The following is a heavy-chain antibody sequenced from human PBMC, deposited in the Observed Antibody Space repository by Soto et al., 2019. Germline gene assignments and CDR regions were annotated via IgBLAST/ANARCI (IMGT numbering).Heavy chain of an antibody. J-gene: IGHJ3*02. CDR3: AREGGSYDSGGYLIRGAFDI. D-gene: IGHD3-22*01. CDR1: GDSISRIDYY. V-gene: IGHV4-31*03. Sequence: PSETLSLTCSVSGDSISRIDYYWTWIRQHPEKGLEWIGNIYFRGNTYYSPPLESRLTISVDTSKNQFSLKLTSVTAADTAVYYCAREGGSYDSGGYLIRGAFDIWGQGTMVTVS. CDR2: IYFRGNT.